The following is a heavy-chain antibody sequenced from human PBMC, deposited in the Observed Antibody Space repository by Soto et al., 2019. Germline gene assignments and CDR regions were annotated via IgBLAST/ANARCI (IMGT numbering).Heavy chain of an antibody. V-gene: IGHV4-59*01. CDR3: ARDHSDYYGSGSYYDY. Sequence: SETLSLTCTVSGGSISSYYWSWIRQPPGKGLEWIGYIYYSGSTNYNPSLKSRVTISVDTSKNQFSLKLSSVTAADTAVYYCARDHSDYYGSGSYYDYWGQGTLVTVSS. CDR1: GGSISSYY. CDR2: IYYSGST. J-gene: IGHJ4*02. D-gene: IGHD3-10*01.